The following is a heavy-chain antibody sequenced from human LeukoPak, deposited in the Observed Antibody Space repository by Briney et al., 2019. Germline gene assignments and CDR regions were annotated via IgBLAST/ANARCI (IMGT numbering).Heavy chain of an antibody. J-gene: IGHJ4*02. CDR1: GFTFSSYA. CDR3: AKDPRVGSRVATPCH. Sequence: GWSLRLSCAASGFTFSSYAMSWVRQAPGKGLEWVSALSGSGGSTYYADSVKGRFTISRDNSKSTLFLQMNSLRAEDTAVYYCAKDPRVGSRVATPCHWGQGTLVTVSS. D-gene: IGHD5-24*01. V-gene: IGHV3-23*01. CDR2: LSGSGGST.